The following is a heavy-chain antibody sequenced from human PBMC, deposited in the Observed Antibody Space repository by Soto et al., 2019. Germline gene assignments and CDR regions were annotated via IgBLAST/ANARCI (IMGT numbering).Heavy chain of an antibody. Sequence: QVQLVESGGGVVQPGRSLRLSCAASGFTFSSYGMHWVRQAPGKGLEWVAVISYDGSNKYYADSVKGRFTISRDNSKNTLYLQMNSLRAEDTAVYYCAKSSNLIAAADYFDYWGQGTLVTVSS. CDR1: GFTFSSYG. J-gene: IGHJ4*02. V-gene: IGHV3-30*18. CDR2: ISYDGSNK. D-gene: IGHD6-13*01. CDR3: AKSSNLIAAADYFDY.